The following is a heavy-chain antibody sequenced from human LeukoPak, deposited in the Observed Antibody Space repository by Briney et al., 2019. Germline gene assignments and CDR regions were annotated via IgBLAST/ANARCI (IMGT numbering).Heavy chain of an antibody. D-gene: IGHD3-3*01. CDR3: AKVGRTWYYDFRSGYSMDV. Sequence: GGSLRLSCAASGFTFSSYAMSWVRQAPGKGLEWVSALSGSGGSTYYADSVKGRFTISRDNSKTTLYLQMNSLRAEDTAVYYCAKVGRTWYYDFRSGYSMDVWGQGTTVTVSS. CDR1: GFTFSSYA. J-gene: IGHJ6*02. CDR2: LSGSGGST. V-gene: IGHV3-23*01.